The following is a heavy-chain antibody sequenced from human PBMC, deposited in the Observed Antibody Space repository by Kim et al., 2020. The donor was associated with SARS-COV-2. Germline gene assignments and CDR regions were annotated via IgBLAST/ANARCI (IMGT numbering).Heavy chain of an antibody. CDR1: GFTFSTYA. J-gene: IGHJ4*02. CDR3: EKDVYYGSSVDY. CDR2: ISGSGANT. Sequence: GGSLRLSCAVSGFTFSTYAMNWVRQAPGKGLEWVAAISGSGANTHYADSVKGRFTISRDNSENTLYLQMNSLRVDDTAVFYCEKDVYYGSSVDYWGQGT. D-gene: IGHD3-10*01. V-gene: IGHV3-23*01.